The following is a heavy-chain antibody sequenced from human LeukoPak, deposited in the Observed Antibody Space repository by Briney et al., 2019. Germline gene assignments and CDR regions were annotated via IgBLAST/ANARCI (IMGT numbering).Heavy chain of an antibody. Sequence: SVKVSCKASGGTFSSYAISWVGQAPGQGLEWMGGIIPIFGTANYAQKFQGRVTITTDESTSTAYMELSSLRSEDTAVYYCARGRDGYNSLFLLDYWGQGTLVTVSS. CDR1: GGTFSSYA. V-gene: IGHV1-69*05. J-gene: IGHJ4*02. CDR2: IIPIFGTA. D-gene: IGHD5-24*01. CDR3: ARGRDGYNSLFLLDY.